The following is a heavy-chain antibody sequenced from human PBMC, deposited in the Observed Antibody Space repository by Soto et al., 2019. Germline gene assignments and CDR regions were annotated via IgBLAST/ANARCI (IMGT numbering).Heavy chain of an antibody. V-gene: IGHV1-24*01. CDR1: GYTXTELS. Sequence: ASVKVSCKVSGYTXTELSMHWVRQAPGKGLEWMGGFDPEDGETIYAQKFQGRVTMTEDTSTDTAYMELSSLRSEDTAVYYCATGGYGAPRGYYFDYWGQGTLVTVSS. CDR3: ATGGYGAPRGYYFDY. J-gene: IGHJ4*02. D-gene: IGHD5-12*01. CDR2: FDPEDGET.